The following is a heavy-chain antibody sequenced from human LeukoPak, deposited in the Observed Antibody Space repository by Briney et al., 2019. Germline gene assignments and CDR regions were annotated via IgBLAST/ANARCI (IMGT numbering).Heavy chain of an antibody. Sequence: SQTLSLTCTVSGGSIGSGSYYWSWIRQPAGKGLEWIGRIYTSGSTNYNPSLKSRVTISVDTSKNQFSLKLSSVTAADTAVYYCAREPYYYDSSGYYGWFDPWGQGTLVTVSS. CDR2: IYTSGST. V-gene: IGHV4-61*02. D-gene: IGHD3-22*01. CDR3: AREPYYYDSSGYYGWFDP. CDR1: GGSIGSGSYY. J-gene: IGHJ5*02.